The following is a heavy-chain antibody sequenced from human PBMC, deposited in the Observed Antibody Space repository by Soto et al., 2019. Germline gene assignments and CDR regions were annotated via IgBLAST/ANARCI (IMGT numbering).Heavy chain of an antibody. CDR3: AKATRGSSDNAFDI. Sequence: EVQLLESGGGLVQPGGSLRLSCAASGFTFSSYAMSWVRQAPGKGLEWVSAISGSGGSTYYADYVKGRVTISRDNSKNTVYLQMTSLRAEDTAVYYCAKATRGSSDNAFDIWGQGTMVTVSS. CDR2: ISGSGGST. J-gene: IGHJ3*02. D-gene: IGHD2-8*02. V-gene: IGHV3-23*01. CDR1: GFTFSSYA.